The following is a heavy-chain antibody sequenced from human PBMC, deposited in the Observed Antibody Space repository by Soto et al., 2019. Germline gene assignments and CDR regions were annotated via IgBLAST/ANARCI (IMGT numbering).Heavy chain of an antibody. Sequence: SQTLSLTCVISGDSVSSHGACWNWIRQSPSRGLEWLGRTYYRSEWFHDYAASVQSRMTINPDTSRNQFSLHLNSVTPEGTAVYYCARVHCSAGACLDGLDVWGQGTTVTVSS. J-gene: IGHJ6*01. D-gene: IGHD2-15*01. CDR2: TYYRSEWFH. CDR3: ARVHCSAGACLDGLDV. CDR1: GDSVSSHGAC. V-gene: IGHV6-1*01.